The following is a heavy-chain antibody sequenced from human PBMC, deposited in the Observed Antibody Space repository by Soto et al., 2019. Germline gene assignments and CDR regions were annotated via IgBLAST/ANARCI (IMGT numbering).Heavy chain of an antibody. D-gene: IGHD6-13*01. V-gene: IGHV4-39*01. J-gene: IGHJ4*02. CDR3: ATGPGSSNGDRQFDS. Sequence: TLSLTCTVSGGSISSGDYYWSWIRQPPGKGLEWITSIYYTGMTYYNPSLKSRVTISVDRSKNQLSLKLNSVTAADRAVYYCATGPGSSNGDRQFDSLGQGTLVTVSP. CDR2: IYYTGMT. CDR1: GGSISSGDYY.